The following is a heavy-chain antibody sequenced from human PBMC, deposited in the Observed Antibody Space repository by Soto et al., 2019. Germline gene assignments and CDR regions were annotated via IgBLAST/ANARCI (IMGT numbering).Heavy chain of an antibody. D-gene: IGHD5-12*01. Sequence: QVQLVQSGAELRKPGASVKVSCKASGYTFSSYYVHWVRQAPGQRLEWMGLINPSGVKTTYAQKFQGRVTMTRDTATTTVYMELSGLRSEDTAVYYCARAGTGHNSGWTSELGYWGQGTLVTVSS. CDR1: GYTFSSYY. V-gene: IGHV1-46*01. CDR2: INPSGVKT. J-gene: IGHJ4*02. CDR3: ARAGTGHNSGWTSELGY.